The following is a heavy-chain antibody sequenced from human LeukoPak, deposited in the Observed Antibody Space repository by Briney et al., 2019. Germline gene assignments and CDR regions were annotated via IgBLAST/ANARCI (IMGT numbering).Heavy chain of an antibody. CDR2: ISSNGDST. V-gene: IGHV3-64*01. J-gene: IGHJ4*02. CDR1: GFTFSTYS. CDR3: GREYYGGYVDY. Sequence: GGSLRLSCAASGFTFSTYSMHWVRQAPGKGLESVSAISSNGDSTYYANSVKGRFTISRDNSKNTLYLQMGSLRVEDMAVYYCGREYYGGYVDYWGQGTLVTVSS. D-gene: IGHD3-10*01.